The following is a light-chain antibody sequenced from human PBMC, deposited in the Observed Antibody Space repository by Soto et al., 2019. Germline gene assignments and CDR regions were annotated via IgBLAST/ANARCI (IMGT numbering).Light chain of an antibody. Sequence: QSVLTQSPSASASLGASVKLTCTLSSGHSSYAIAWHQQQPEKGPRYLMKLNSDGSHSKGDGIPDRFSGSSSGAERYLTISSLQSEDEADYYCQTWGFPWVFGGGTQLTVL. V-gene: IGLV4-69*01. CDR3: QTWGFPWV. CDR2: LNSDGSH. CDR1: SGHSSYA. J-gene: IGLJ3*02.